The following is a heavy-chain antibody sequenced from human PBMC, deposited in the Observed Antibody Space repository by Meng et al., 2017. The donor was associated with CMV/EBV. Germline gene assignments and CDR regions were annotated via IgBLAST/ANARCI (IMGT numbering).Heavy chain of an antibody. V-gene: IGHV4-61*01. Sequence: SETLSLTCPVSGGPVSSGSYYWSSILQPPGKGLEWIGYIYYSASTNYNPSLTSRVTISVHTSKTHFSLKPSSVAAADTAVYYWASLYCSSTSCYNDYWGQGTLVTVSS. D-gene: IGHD2-2*02. CDR3: ASLYCSSTSCYNDY. CDR2: IYYSAST. J-gene: IGHJ4*02. CDR1: GGPVSSGSYY.